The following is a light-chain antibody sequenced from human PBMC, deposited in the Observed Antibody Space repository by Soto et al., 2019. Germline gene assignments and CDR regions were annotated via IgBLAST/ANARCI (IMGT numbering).Light chain of an antibody. V-gene: IGKV3-15*01. J-gene: IGKJ3*01. CDR3: QEYNNWPRGVT. CDR2: DAS. CDR1: QSVNTK. Sequence: EVMMTQSPATLSVSPGETATLSCRASQSVNTKLDWYQQKPGQPPRLLIYDASTRATGTPARFSGSGSGTEFTLTISSLQSEDFALYYCQEYNNWPRGVTFGPGTKVDI.